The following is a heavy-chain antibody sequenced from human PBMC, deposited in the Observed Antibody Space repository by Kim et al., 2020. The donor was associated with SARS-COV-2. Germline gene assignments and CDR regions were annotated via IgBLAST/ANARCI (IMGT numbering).Heavy chain of an antibody. CDR3: ARYYGSGSLGEGWFDP. D-gene: IGHD3-10*01. Sequence: KFQGRVTITADKSTSTAYMELSSLRSEDTAVYYCARYYGSGSLGEGWFDPWGQGTLVTVSS. J-gene: IGHJ5*02. V-gene: IGHV1-69*02.